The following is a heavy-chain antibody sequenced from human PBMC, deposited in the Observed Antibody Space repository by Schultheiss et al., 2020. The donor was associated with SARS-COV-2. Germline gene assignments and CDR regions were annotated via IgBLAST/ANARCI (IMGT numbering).Heavy chain of an antibody. CDR2: INHSGST. CDR3: ARRSGGGFDP. D-gene: IGHD2-15*01. CDR1: GGSFSGFY. V-gene: IGHV4-34*01. Sequence: SETLSLTCAVYGGSFSGFYWSWIRQPPGKGLEWIGEINHSGSTNYNPSLKSRVTMSVDTSKNQFSLKLSSVTAADTAVYYCARRSGGGFDPWGQGTLVTVSS. J-gene: IGHJ5*02.